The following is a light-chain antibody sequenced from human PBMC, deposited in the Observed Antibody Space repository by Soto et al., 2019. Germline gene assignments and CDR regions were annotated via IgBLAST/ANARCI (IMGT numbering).Light chain of an antibody. CDR3: QQYNSYSWT. V-gene: IGKV1-17*01. Sequence: DIQMTQSPSSLSASLGDTVTISCGASQNIENYLNWYQQKPGKAPKLLIYASSSLQSGVPSRFSGSGSGTEFTLAISSLQPDDFATYYCQQYNSYSWTFGQGTKVDIK. CDR1: QNIENY. J-gene: IGKJ1*01. CDR2: ASS.